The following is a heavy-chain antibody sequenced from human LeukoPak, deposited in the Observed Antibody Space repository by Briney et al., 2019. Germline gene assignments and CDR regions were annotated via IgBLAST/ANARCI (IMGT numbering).Heavy chain of an antibody. J-gene: IGHJ4*02. V-gene: IGHV1-2*02. Sequence: ASVKVSCKASGYTFTGYYMHWVRQAPGQGLEWMGWINPNSGGTNYAQKFQGRVTMTRDTSISTAYMELSRLRSDDTAVYYCAVTMVRGVIGYFDYWAQGTLVTVSS. D-gene: IGHD3-10*01. CDR1: GYTFTGYY. CDR3: AVTMVRGVIGYFDY. CDR2: INPNSGGT.